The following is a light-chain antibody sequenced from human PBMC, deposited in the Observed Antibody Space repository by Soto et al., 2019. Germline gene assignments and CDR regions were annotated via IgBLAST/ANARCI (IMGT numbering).Light chain of an antibody. CDR2: DVS. Sequence: QASLTQPPSVSGAPGQSVTISCTGNSNDVGGYNYVSWYQQHPGKAPKLMIYDVSKRPSGVPDRFSGSKSGNTASLTISGLQAEDEADYYCCSYAGSYTYVFGTGTKVTVL. CDR3: CSYAGSYTYV. CDR1: SNDVGGYNY. V-gene: IGLV2-11*01. J-gene: IGLJ1*01.